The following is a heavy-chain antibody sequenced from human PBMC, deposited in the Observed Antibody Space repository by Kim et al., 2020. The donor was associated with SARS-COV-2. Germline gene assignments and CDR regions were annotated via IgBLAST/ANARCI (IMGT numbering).Heavy chain of an antibody. J-gene: IGHJ2*01. V-gene: IGHV4-34*01. CDR1: GGSFSGYY. CDR2: INDSGSI. Sequence: SETLSLTCAVYGGSFSGYYWSWIRQPPEKGLEWIGEINDSGSINRNPSLKSRVSTSVDTSKKQISLTLRSVTAADTAVYYCARGVGPNTNSQYFDLWGRGTLVTVSS. D-gene: IGHD2-2*01. CDR3: ARGVGPNTNSQYFDL.